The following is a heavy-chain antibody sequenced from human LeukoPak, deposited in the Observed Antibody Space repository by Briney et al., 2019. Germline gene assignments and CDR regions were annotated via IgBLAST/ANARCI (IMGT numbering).Heavy chain of an antibody. CDR3: ARAKDNYRGNDAFDI. Sequence: SETLSLTCTVSGGSISPYYWSWIRQPAGKGLEWIGRIYTSGSTNYNPSLKSRVTISVDPSKNQFSLKLSSVTAADTAVYYCARAKDNYRGNDAFDIWAKGQWSPSLQ. V-gene: IGHV4-4*07. D-gene: IGHD4/OR15-4a*01. J-gene: IGHJ3*02. CDR2: IYTSGST. CDR1: GGSISPYY.